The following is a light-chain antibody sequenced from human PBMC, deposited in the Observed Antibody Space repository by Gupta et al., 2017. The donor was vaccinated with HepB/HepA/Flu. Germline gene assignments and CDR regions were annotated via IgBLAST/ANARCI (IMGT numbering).Light chain of an antibody. J-gene: IGLJ2*01. CDR2: DVS. Sequence: QSALSPPASVSGPPRQSITISCTGTSSDIGGYNYVSWYRQHPGTAPKLIIYDVSNRPSGVSNRFSGSKSGNTASLTISGLQAGDEADYYCSSFASSSALLFGGGTKLTVL. V-gene: IGLV2-14*03. CDR1: SSDIGGYNY. CDR3: SSFASSSALL.